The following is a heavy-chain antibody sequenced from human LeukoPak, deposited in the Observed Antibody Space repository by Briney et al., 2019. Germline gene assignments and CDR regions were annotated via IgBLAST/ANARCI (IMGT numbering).Heavy chain of an antibody. Sequence: PGGSLRLSCAASGFTFSSYSMNWVRQAPGKGLEWVSSISSSSSYIYYADSVKGRFTISRDNAKNSLYLQMNSLRAEDTAVYYCAREKVAAAAFDYWGQGTLVTVSS. D-gene: IGHD6-13*01. CDR1: GFTFSSYS. CDR2: ISSSSSYI. J-gene: IGHJ4*02. CDR3: AREKVAAAAFDY. V-gene: IGHV3-21*01.